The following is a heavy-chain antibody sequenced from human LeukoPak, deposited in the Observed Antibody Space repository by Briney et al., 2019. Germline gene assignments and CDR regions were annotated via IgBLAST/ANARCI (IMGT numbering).Heavy chain of an antibody. CDR1: GYTFTSYD. D-gene: IGHD2-2*01. J-gene: IGHJ3*02. V-gene: IGHV1-8*02. CDR3: ARELGYCSSTSCASFDAFDI. CDR2: MNPNSGNT. Sequence: ASVKVSCKASGYTFTSYDINWVRQATGQGLEWMGWMNPNSGNTGYAQKFQGRVTMTRDTSTSTVYMELSSLRSEDTAVYYCARELGYCSSTSCASFDAFDIWGQGTMVTVSS.